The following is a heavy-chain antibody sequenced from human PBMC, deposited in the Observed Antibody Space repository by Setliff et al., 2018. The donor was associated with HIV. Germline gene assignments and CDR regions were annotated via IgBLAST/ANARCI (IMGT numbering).Heavy chain of an antibody. J-gene: IGHJ4*02. CDR3: ARAWAGYGGYDHYFDY. CDR1: GFSISSRYY. Sequence: SETLSLTCDVSGFSISSRYYWGWIRQSPGKGLEWIGNIYHTGSSYHSPSLRSRVSISVDTSKNQFSLRLTSVTAADTAVYFCARAWAGYGGYDHYFDYWGQGTLVTVSS. D-gene: IGHD4-17*01. CDR2: IYHTGSS. V-gene: IGHV4-38-2*01.